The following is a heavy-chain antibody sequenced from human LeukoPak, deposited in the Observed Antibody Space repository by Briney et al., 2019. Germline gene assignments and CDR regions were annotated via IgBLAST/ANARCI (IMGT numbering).Heavy chain of an antibody. Sequence: GASVKVSCKASGYTFTSYYMHWVRQAPGQGLEWMGIIDPSGGITSYAQKFQGRVTITTDESTSTAYMELSSLRSEDTAVYYCARDNFDGYSSPNWYFDLWGRGTLVTVSS. CDR1: GYTFTSYY. D-gene: IGHD6-19*01. V-gene: IGHV1-46*01. CDR3: ARDNFDGYSSPNWYFDL. CDR2: IDPSGGIT. J-gene: IGHJ2*01.